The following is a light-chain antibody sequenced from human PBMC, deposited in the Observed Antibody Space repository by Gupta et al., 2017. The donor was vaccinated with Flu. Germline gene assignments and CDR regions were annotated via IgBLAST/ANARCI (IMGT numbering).Light chain of an antibody. V-gene: IGKV3-15*01. Sequence: ERATLSCRASQSVSSNLAWYQQKPGQAPRLLSYGASTRATGIPARFSGSGSGTEFTLTISSLQSEDFAVYYCQQYNNWPLLTFGGGTKVEIK. CDR3: QQYNNWPLLT. CDR1: QSVSSN. J-gene: IGKJ4*01. CDR2: GAS.